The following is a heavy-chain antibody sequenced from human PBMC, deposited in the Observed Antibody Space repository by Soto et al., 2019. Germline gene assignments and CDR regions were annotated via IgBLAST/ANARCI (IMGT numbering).Heavy chain of an antibody. D-gene: IGHD4-17*01. CDR3: ARGVKYGAYSRWFDP. J-gene: IGHJ5*02. CDR1: GYTFTSYD. V-gene: IGHV1-8*01. Sequence: QGQLVQPGAEVRKPGASVKVSGKASGYTFTSYDINWVRQATGQGLEYLGWMSPNSGNTGYVQKFQGRVTMTWDTSITTAYMELSSLRSEDTAVYFCARGVKYGAYSRWFDPWGQGTLVTVSS. CDR2: MSPNSGNT.